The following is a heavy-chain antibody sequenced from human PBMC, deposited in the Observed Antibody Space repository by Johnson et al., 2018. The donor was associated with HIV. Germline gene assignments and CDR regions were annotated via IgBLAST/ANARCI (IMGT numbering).Heavy chain of an antibody. D-gene: IGHD6-13*01. J-gene: IGHJ3*02. CDR3: AKVVTESTSWLDDGLEI. V-gene: IGHV3-7*01. Sequence: VQLVESGGGLVQPGGSLRLSCAASGFTFSSYWMSWVRQAPGKGLEWVANIKQDGSEKYYVDSVKGRFTISRDNAKNSLYLQMNSLRAEDTAVYYCAKVVTESTSWLDDGLEIWGQGTMVTVSS. CDR1: GFTFSSYW. CDR2: IKQDGSEK.